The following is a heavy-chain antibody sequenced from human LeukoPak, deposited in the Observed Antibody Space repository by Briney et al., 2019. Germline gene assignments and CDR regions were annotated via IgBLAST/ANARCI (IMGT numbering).Heavy chain of an antibody. CDR1: VGSFSGYY. V-gene: IGHV4-34*01. D-gene: IGHD1-14*01. CDR2: IYHSGST. Sequence: PSETLSLTCAVSVGSFSGYYWSWIRQPPGKGLEWIGGIYHSGSTNYNPSLKSRVTISVDTSKNRFSLKLSSVTAADTAVYYCARGGKGPVSYYYYMDVWGKGTTVTVSS. J-gene: IGHJ6*03. CDR3: ARGGKGPVSYYYYMDV.